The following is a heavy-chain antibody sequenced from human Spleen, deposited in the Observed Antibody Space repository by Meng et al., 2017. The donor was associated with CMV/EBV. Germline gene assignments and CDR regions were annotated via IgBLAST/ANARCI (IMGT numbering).Heavy chain of an antibody. D-gene: IGHD6-6*01. V-gene: IGHV1-8*03. Sequence: ASVKVSCKASGYTFTGYYMHWVRQAPGQGLEWMGWMNPNSGNTGYAQKLQGGVTITRNTSISTAYMELSSLRSEDTAVYYCARGRDIAARPTWDWFDPWGQGTLVTVS. J-gene: IGHJ5*02. CDR3: ARGRDIAARPTWDWFDP. CDR2: MNPNSGNT. CDR1: GYTFTGYY.